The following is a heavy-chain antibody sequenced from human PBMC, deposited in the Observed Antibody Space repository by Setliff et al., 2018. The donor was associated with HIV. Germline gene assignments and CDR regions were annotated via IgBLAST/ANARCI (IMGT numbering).Heavy chain of an antibody. J-gene: IGHJ6*03. CDR2: IYSGGST. V-gene: IGHV3-53*04. Sequence: QPGGSLRLSCAASGFTVSSNYMSWVRQAPGKGLEWVSVIYSGGSTYYADSVKGRFTISRHNSKNTLYLQMNSLRAEDTAVYYCARGGNNWNPHSYYYYMDFWGKGTSVTVSS. D-gene: IGHD1-20*01. CDR1: GFTVSSNY. CDR3: ARGGNNWNPHSYYYYMDF.